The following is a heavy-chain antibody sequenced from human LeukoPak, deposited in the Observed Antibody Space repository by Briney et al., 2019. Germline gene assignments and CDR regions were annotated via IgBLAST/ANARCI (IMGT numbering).Heavy chain of an antibody. CDR1: GFTFRRFG. D-gene: IGHD3-10*01. Sequence: GRSLRLSCAASGFTFRRFGMHWVRQAPGKGLEGLAVIWHDGSNKYYADSMKGRFTISRDNSKNTVYVQMNSLRAEDTAVYYCAKDPLTYYYGSGPNYFDYWGQGTLVTVSS. CDR2: IWHDGSNK. J-gene: IGHJ4*02. V-gene: IGHV3-33*06. CDR3: AKDPLTYYYGSGPNYFDY.